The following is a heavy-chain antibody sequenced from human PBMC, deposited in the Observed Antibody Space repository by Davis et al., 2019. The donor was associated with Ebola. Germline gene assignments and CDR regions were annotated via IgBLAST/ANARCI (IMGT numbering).Heavy chain of an antibody. Sequence: AASVKVSCKASGYTFTSYGISWVRQAPGKGLEWMGGFDPEDGETIYAQKFQGRVTMTEDTSTDTAYMELSSLRSEDTAVYYCATDLMGGWNNPWGQGTLVTVSS. J-gene: IGHJ5*02. CDR3: ATDLMGGWNNP. CDR1: GYTFTSYG. D-gene: IGHD1/OR15-1a*01. V-gene: IGHV1-24*01. CDR2: FDPEDGET.